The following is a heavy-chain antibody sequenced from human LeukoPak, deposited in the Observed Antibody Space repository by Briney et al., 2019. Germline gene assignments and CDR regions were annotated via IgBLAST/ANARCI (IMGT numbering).Heavy chain of an antibody. CDR1: GGSISGTY. D-gene: IGHD6-13*01. CDR2: IYTSGTT. CDR3: AGVSNRAADGDLFDS. V-gene: IGHV4-4*07. J-gene: IGHJ4*02. Sequence: SETLSLTCTVSGGSISGTYWTWFRQPAGKGLEWIGRIYTSGTTNYNPSLKSRVSLSVDTSKNQFSLNLSSLTAAATTVYFCAGVSNRAADGDLFDSWGQGTLVIVSS.